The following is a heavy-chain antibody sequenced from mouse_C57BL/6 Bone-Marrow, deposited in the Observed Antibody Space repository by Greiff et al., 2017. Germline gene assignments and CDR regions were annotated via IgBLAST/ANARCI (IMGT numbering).Heavy chain of an antibody. CDR1: GYAFSSYW. CDR3: ARRGRWLLFDY. V-gene: IGHV1-80*01. Sequence: QVQLQQSGAELVKPGASVKISCKASGYAFSSYWMNWEKQRPGKGLEWIGQIYPGDGDTNYNGKFKGKATLTADKSSSTAYMQLSSLTSEDSAVYFCARRGRWLLFDYWGQGTTLTVSS. J-gene: IGHJ2*01. CDR2: IYPGDGDT. D-gene: IGHD2-3*01.